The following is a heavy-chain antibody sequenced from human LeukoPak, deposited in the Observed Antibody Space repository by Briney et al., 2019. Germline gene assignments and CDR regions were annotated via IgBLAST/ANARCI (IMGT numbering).Heavy chain of an antibody. J-gene: IGHJ4*02. CDR1: GYTFTGYY. V-gene: IGHV1-2*02. Sequence: ASVKVSCKASGYTFTGYYMHWVRQAPGQGLEWMGWINPSRGGTNSAQKFQGRVTMTRDASISTAYMELRSLRSDDTAVYYCARDLRRGSSSWYVSGGDYWGQGTLVTVSS. CDR2: INPSRGGT. D-gene: IGHD6-13*01. CDR3: ARDLRRGSSSWYVSGGDY.